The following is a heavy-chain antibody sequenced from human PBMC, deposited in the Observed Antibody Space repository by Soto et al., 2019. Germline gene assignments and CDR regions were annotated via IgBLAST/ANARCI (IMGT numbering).Heavy chain of an antibody. CDR2: ISGYNGNT. CDR1: GYSFTTYG. CDR3: AREGPAPYYYYGMDV. J-gene: IGHJ6*02. V-gene: IGHV1-18*01. Sequence: QVQLVQSRGEVKKPGASVKVSCKTSGYSFTTYGISWVRQAPGQGLEWMGWISGYNGNTNYAQNLQGRVTMTTDTSTSTADMEMRSLRSDDTAVYYCAREGPAPYYYYGMDVWSQGSTVTVSS.